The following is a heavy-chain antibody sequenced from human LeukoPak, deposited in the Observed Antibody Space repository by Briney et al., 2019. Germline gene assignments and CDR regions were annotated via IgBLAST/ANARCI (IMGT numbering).Heavy chain of an antibody. CDR2: IYHSGST. J-gene: IGHJ4*02. CDR3: ARVRNGYNYGGFDY. CDR1: GYSISSGYY. V-gene: IGHV4-38-2*02. D-gene: IGHD5-24*01. Sequence: SETLSLTCTVSGYSISSGYYWGWIRQPPGKGLEWIGSIYHSGSTYYNPSLKSRVTISVDASKNQFFLILSSVTAADTAVYYCARVRNGYNYGGFDYWGQGTLVTVSS.